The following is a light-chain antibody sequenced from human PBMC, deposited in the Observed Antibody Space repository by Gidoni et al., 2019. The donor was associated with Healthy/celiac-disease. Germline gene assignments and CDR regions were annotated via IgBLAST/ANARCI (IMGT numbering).Light chain of an antibody. V-gene: IGKV3-11*01. J-gene: IGKJ5*01. CDR3: QQRSNWPSST. CDR2: DAS. Sequence: SVLTQSPATLSLSPGERATLSCRASQSVSSYLAWYQQQPGQAPRRLLYDASNRATGIPARFSGSGSATAFTLTISSLLPEDFAVYYCQQRSNWPSSTFGQGTRLEIK. CDR1: QSVSSY.